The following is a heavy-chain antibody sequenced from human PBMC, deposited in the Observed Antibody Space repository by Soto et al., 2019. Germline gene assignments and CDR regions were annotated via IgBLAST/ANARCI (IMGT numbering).Heavy chain of an antibody. CDR2: IIPIFGTA. CDR1: GGTFSSYA. J-gene: IGHJ3*02. Sequence: QVQLVQSGAEVKKPGSSVKVSCKASGGTFSSYAISWVRQAPGQGLEWMGGIIPIFGTASYAQKFQGRVTITADESTSTAYMELSSLRSEDTAVYYCARAMSGLWPPKEGAFDIWGQGTMVTVSS. D-gene: IGHD5-18*01. CDR3: ARAMSGLWPPKEGAFDI. V-gene: IGHV1-69*01.